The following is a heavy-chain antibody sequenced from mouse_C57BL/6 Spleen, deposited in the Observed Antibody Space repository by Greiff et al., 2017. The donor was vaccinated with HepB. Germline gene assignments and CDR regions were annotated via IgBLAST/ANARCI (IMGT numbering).Heavy chain of an antibody. CDR1: GYTFTSYW. D-gene: IGHD2-2*01. CDR2: IDPSDSYT. J-gene: IGHJ4*01. Sequence: VQLQQSGAELVRPGTSVKLSCKASGYTFTSYWMHWVKQRPGQGLEWIGVIDPSDSYTNYNQKFKGKATLTVDTSSSTAYMQLSSLTSEDSAVYYCAREVTRGIYYAMDYWGQGTSVTVSS. CDR3: AREVTRGIYYAMDY. V-gene: IGHV1-59*01.